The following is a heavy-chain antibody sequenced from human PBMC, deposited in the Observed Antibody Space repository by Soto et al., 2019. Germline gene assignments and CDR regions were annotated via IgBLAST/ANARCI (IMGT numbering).Heavy chain of an antibody. CDR1: GESFSGYY. D-gene: IGHD3-22*01. CDR3: ARVRSYYESSGYYGDYYYYYAMDV. V-gene: IGHV4-34*01. CDR2: INHSGST. Sequence: QVQLQQWGAGLLKPSETLSLTCAVYGESFSGYYWSWIRQPPGKGLELIGEINHSGSTDYNPSLKPRVTISVDTSKNQFSLKLSSVTAADTAVYYCARVRSYYESSGYYGDYYYYYAMDVWGQGTTVSVS. J-gene: IGHJ6*02.